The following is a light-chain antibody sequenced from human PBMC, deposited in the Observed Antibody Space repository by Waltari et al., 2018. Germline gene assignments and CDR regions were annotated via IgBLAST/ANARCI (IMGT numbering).Light chain of an antibody. CDR2: DAS. CDR1: QAINNY. J-gene: IGKJ4*01. CDR3: QQYDNLPLT. V-gene: IGKV1-33*01. Sequence: DIQMTQSPSSLSASVGDRVTITCQASQAINNYLNWYQQKPGKAPKLLIYDASNLETGVPSRFSGSDSGTDFTFTISSLQPEDIATYYCQQYDNLPLTFGGGTKVEIK.